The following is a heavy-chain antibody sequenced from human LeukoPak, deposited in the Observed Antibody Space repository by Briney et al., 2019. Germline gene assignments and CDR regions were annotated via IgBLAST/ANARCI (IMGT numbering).Heavy chain of an antibody. Sequence: SETLSLTCAVYGGSFSGYYWSWIRQPPGKGLEWIGEINHSGSTNYNPSHKSRVTISVDTSKNQFSLKLSSVTAADTAVYYCARGVVVVPAATRGFDPWGQGTLVTVSS. J-gene: IGHJ5*02. CDR2: INHSGST. V-gene: IGHV4-34*01. D-gene: IGHD2-2*01. CDR3: ARGVVVVPAATRGFDP. CDR1: GGSFSGYY.